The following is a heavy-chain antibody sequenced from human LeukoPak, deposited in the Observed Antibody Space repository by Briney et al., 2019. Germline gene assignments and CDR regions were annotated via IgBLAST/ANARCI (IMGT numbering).Heavy chain of an antibody. V-gene: IGHV4-38-2*02. CDR2: IYHSGST. CDR3: ARRSGAGYWYFDL. CDR1: GDSISSGYY. J-gene: IGHJ2*01. D-gene: IGHD3-3*01. Sequence: PSETLSLTCTVSGDSISSGYYWGWIRQPPGKGLEWIGSIYHSGSTYYNPSLKSRVTISVDTSKNQFSLKLNSVTAADTAVYYCARRSGAGYWYFDLWGRGTLFTVSS.